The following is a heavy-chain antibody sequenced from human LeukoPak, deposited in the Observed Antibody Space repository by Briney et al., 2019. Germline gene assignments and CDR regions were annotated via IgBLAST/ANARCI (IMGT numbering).Heavy chain of an antibody. J-gene: IGHJ4*02. CDR1: GFTFSSYA. CDR2: ISYDGSNK. Sequence: GGSLRLSCAASGFTFSSYAMHWVRQAPGKGLEWVAVISYDGSNKYYADSVKGRFTIPRDNSKNTLYLQMNSLRAEDTAVYYCARSQYYYDSSGPHSPFDYWGQGTLVTVSS. D-gene: IGHD3-22*01. V-gene: IGHV3-30-3*01. CDR3: ARSQYYYDSSGPHSPFDY.